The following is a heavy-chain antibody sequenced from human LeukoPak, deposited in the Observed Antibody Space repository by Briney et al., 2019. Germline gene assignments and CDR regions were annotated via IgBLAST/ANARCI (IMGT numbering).Heavy chain of an antibody. CDR2: IYHSGST. J-gene: IGHJ5*02. V-gene: IGHV4-4*02. CDR3: ARGASGGFNNWFDP. Sequence: PSETLSLTCAVSGGSISSTNWWSWVRQPPGKGLEWIGEIYHSGSTNYNPSLESRVTISVDKSKNQFSLKLSSVTAADTAVYYCARGASGGFNNWFDPWGQGTLVTVSS. CDR1: GGSISSTNW. D-gene: IGHD3-16*01.